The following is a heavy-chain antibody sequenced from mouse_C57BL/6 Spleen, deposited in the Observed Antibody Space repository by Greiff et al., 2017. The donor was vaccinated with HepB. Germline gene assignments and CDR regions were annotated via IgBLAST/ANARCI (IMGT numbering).Heavy chain of an antibody. Sequence: EVKLVESGPGLVKPSQSLSLTCSVTGYSITSGYYWNWIRQFPGNKLEWMGYISYDGSNNYNPSLKNRISITRDTSKNQFFLKLNSVTTEDTATYYCARAGNGGFAYWGQGTLVTVSA. J-gene: IGHJ3*01. CDR1: GYSITSGYY. V-gene: IGHV3-6*01. CDR3: ARAGNGGFAY. CDR2: ISYDGSN.